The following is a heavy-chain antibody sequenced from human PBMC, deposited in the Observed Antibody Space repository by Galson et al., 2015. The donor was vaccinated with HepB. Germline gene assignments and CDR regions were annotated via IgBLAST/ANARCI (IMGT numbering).Heavy chain of an antibody. J-gene: IGHJ4*02. CDR1: GFTFSNHW. CDR2: INKDGSTT. Sequence: SLRLSCAASGFTFSNHWMHWFRQAPGKGLVWVSIINKDGSTTNYADSVKGRFTVSRDNAKNTLYLQINSLRAEDTAVYYCARNWNGVDYWGQGTLLTVSS. CDR3: ARNWNGVDY. D-gene: IGHD1-1*01. V-gene: IGHV3-74*01.